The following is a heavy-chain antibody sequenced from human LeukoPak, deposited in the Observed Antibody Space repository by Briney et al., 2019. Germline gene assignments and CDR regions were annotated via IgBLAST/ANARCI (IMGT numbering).Heavy chain of an antibody. Sequence: PSETLSLTCAVSGYSLGKNYYWGWIRQSPGKGLEWIGRIYGRASTSYNPSLMNRVTMSVDTSKNHFSLQLTSVTAADTAVYYCARYDSRGSASTKFDYWGPGIQDTVSS. CDR3: ARYDSRGSASTKFDY. V-gene: IGHV4-38-2*01. J-gene: IGHJ4*02. D-gene: IGHD3-3*01. CDR2: IYGRAST. CDR1: GYSLGKNYY.